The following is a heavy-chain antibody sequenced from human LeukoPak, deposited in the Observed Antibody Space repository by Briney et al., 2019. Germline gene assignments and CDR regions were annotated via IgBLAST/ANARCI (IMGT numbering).Heavy chain of an antibody. CDR1: GFTFSSYE. D-gene: IGHD4-17*01. J-gene: IGHJ3*02. CDR2: ISSSGSTV. V-gene: IGHV3-48*03. CDR3: ASPMTTEDAFDI. Sequence: PGGSLRLSCAASGFTFSSYEMNWVRQAPGKGLEWVSFISSSGSTVCYADSVKGRFTNSRDNAKNSLYLQMNSLRAEDTAVYYCASPMTTEDAFDIWGQGTMVTVSS.